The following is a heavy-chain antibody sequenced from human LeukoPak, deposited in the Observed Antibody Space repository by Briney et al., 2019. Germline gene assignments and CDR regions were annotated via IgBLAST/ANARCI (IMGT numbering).Heavy chain of an antibody. J-gene: IGHJ6*03. D-gene: IGHD3-3*01. Sequence: PSETLSLTCTVSGGSISSSSYYWGWIRQPPGKGLEWIGSISYSGSTYYNPSLKSRVTISVDTSKNQFSLKLSSVTAADTAVYYCARAIFGVVRSMDVWGKGTTVTVSS. CDR3: ARAIFGVVRSMDV. CDR1: GGSISSSSYY. V-gene: IGHV4-39*01. CDR2: ISYSGST.